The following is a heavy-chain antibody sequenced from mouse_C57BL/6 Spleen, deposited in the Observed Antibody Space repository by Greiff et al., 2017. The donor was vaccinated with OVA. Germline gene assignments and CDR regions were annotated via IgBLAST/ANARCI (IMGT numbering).Heavy chain of an antibody. Sequence: QVQLQQPGAELVKPGASVKLSCKASGYTFTSYWMHWVKQRPGQGLEWIGMIHPNSGSTNYNEKFKSKATLTVDKSSSTAYMQLSSLTSEDSAVYYCATYYYGSSLDYWYFDVWGTGTTVTVSS. J-gene: IGHJ1*03. V-gene: IGHV1-64*01. CDR2: IHPNSGST. CDR3: ATYYYGSSLDYWYFDV. D-gene: IGHD1-1*01. CDR1: GYTFTSYW.